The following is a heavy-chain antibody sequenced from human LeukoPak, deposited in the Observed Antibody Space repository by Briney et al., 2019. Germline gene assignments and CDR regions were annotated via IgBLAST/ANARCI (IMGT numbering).Heavy chain of an antibody. D-gene: IGHD3-10*01. V-gene: IGHV3-11*01. CDR1: GFTFSDYY. CDR3: AKDRNRITMVRGAYPDY. Sequence: GGSLRLSCAASGFTFSDYYMSWIRQAPGKGLEWVSYISSSGSTIYYADSVKGRFTISRDNAKNSLYLQMNSLRAEDTAVYYCAKDRNRITMVRGAYPDYWGQGTLVTVSS. CDR2: ISSSGSTI. J-gene: IGHJ4*02.